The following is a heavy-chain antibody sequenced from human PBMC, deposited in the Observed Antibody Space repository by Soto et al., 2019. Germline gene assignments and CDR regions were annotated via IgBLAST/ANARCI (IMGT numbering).Heavy chain of an antibody. D-gene: IGHD3-16*01. CDR1: GYSFTSDW. V-gene: IGHV5-51*01. J-gene: IGHJ4*02. Sequence: PGESLKISCKGSGYSFTSDWIAWVRQMPGKGLEYMGIIYPGDSDTRYSPSFQGQVTISADKSTSTAYIQWSSLKASDTAIYYCARRATYYHYFDFWGQGTLVTSPQ. CDR2: IYPGDSDT. CDR3: ARRATYYHYFDF.